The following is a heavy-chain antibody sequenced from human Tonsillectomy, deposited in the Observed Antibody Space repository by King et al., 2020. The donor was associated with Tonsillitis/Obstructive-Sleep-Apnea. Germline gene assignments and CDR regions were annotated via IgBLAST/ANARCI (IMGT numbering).Heavy chain of an antibody. CDR2: INHTGST. CDR1: GGSFSGYY. Sequence: VQLQQWGAGLLKPSETLALTCAVYGGSFSGYYWSWIRQPPGTGLEWIGEINHTGSTSYSPSLRSRVTISVDTSKNQFSLNLSSVTAADTAVYYCARGPYCTSTSCYDDWFDPWGQGTLVTVSS. D-gene: IGHD2-2*01. V-gene: IGHV4-34*01. CDR3: ARGPYCTSTSCYDDWFDP. J-gene: IGHJ5*02.